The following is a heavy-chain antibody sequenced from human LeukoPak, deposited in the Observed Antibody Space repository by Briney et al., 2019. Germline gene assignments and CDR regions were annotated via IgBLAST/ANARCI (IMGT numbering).Heavy chain of an antibody. V-gene: IGHV1-46*01. J-gene: IGHJ4*02. CDR1: GYTFTSYY. CDR3: ARGYSSGWFDY. Sequence: ASVKVSCKASGYTFTSYYMHLVRQAPAQGLEWMGIINPSGGSTSDAQKFHGRVTMTRDTSTSTVYMELSSLRSEDTAVYCCARGYSSGWFDYWGQGTLVTVSS. D-gene: IGHD6-19*01. CDR2: INPSGGST.